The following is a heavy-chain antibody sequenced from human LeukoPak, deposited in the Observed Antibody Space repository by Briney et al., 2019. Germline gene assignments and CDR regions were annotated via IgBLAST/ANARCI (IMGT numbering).Heavy chain of an antibody. J-gene: IGHJ2*01. CDR3: TGMRWETARTASGYYWYFDV. D-gene: IGHD5-12*01. Sequence: SETLSLTCSVSTGSISSNYWSWIRQTAGKGLEWIGRISTSGITNYNPSLKSRVTISVDTSKGQFSLNLTSVTAADTAVYFYTGMRWETARTASGYYWYFDVWGRGSLVSVSS. CDR2: ISTSGIT. V-gene: IGHV4-4*07. CDR1: TGSISSNY.